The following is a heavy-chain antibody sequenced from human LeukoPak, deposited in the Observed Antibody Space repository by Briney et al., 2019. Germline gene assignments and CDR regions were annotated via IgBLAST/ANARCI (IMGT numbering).Heavy chain of an antibody. V-gene: IGHV4-39*07. CDR3: ARVGGYSYGYAGAY. Sequence: PSETLSLTRTVSGGSISSSNYYWGWLRQPPGKGLEWIGEINHSGSTNYNPSLKSRVTMSVDTSKNQFSLKLSSVTAADTAVYYCARVGGYSYGYAGAYWGQGTLVTVSS. J-gene: IGHJ4*02. CDR2: INHSGST. D-gene: IGHD5-18*01. CDR1: GGSISSSNYY.